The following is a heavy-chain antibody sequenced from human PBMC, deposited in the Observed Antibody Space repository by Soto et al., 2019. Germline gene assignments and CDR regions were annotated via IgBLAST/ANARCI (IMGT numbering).Heavy chain of an antibody. Sequence: ASVKVFCKASGYTFTSYGISWVRQAPGQGLEWMGWISAYNGNTNYAQKLQGRVTMTTDTSTSTAYMELRSLRSDDTAVYYCARDHPPDSGSLAYYYYGMDVWGQGTTVTVSS. D-gene: IGHD1-26*01. CDR2: ISAYNGNT. CDR1: GYTFTSYG. CDR3: ARDHPPDSGSLAYYYYGMDV. V-gene: IGHV1-18*04. J-gene: IGHJ6*02.